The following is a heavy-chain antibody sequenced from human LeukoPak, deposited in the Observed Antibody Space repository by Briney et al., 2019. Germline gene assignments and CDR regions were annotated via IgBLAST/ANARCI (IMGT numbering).Heavy chain of an antibody. Sequence: VQPGGTLRLSCAASGFTLSSYGMSWVRQAPGKGLEWVSAISGSGGSTYYADSVKGRFTISRDDAKNSLYLQMNSLRAEDTAVYYCARDSVVRGVLDYWGQGTLVTVSS. CDR3: ARDSVVRGVLDY. J-gene: IGHJ4*02. D-gene: IGHD3-10*01. CDR2: ISGSGGST. V-gene: IGHV3-23*01. CDR1: GFTLSSYG.